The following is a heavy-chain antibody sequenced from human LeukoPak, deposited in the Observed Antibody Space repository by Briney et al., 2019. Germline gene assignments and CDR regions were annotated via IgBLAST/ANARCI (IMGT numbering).Heavy chain of an antibody. CDR1: GLTFSFYW. D-gene: IGHD2-15*01. Sequence: GGSLRLSCASSGLTFSFYWMHWVRQAPGKGLVWVSRINNDGSSTSYAGSVKGRFTISRDNAKNTLYLQMNNLRAEDTAVYYCARDNEYCTGGTCRLDYWGQGALVTVSS. V-gene: IGHV3-74*01. J-gene: IGHJ4*02. CDR2: INNDGSST. CDR3: ARDNEYCTGGTCRLDY.